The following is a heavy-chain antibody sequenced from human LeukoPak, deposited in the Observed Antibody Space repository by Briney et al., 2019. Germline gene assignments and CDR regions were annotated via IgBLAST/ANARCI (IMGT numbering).Heavy chain of an antibody. Sequence: GGSLRLSCAASGFTFSSYGMHWVRQAPGKGLEWVAVISYDGSNKYYADSVKGRFTISRDNSKNTLYLQMNSLRAEDTAVYYCAKDGGGPYNCFDPWGQGTLVTVSS. CDR1: GFTFSSYG. V-gene: IGHV3-30*18. CDR3: AKDGGGPYNCFDP. CDR2: ISYDGSNK. J-gene: IGHJ5*02.